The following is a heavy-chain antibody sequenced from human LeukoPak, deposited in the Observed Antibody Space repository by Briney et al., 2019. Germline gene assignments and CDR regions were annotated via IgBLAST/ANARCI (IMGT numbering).Heavy chain of an antibody. D-gene: IGHD2-2*01. J-gene: IGHJ4*02. CDR3: GSGNSIDY. V-gene: IGHV3-30*03. CDR1: GLTVSSYS. Sequence: GGSLRLSCAASGLTVSSYSMNWVRQAPGKGLEWVAVISYDGSNKYYADSVKGRFTISRDNSKNTLYLQMNSLRAEDTAVYYCGSGNSIDYWGQGTLVTVSS. CDR2: ISYDGSNK.